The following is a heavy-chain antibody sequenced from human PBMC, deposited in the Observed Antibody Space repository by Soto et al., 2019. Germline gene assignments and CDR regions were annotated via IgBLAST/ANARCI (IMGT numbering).Heavy chain of an antibody. CDR1: GFAFKSYN. CDR3: ASATVVAATFDF. Sequence: PGGSLTLSCAASGFAFKSYNMNWVRQAPGKGLEWVASISSGSSNIYYADSVKGRFTISRDNAKNSLFLQMDSLRAEDSAVYYCASATVVAATFDFWVQGTLVTVSS. V-gene: IGHV3-21*01. CDR2: ISSGSSNI. J-gene: IGHJ4*02. D-gene: IGHD2-15*01.